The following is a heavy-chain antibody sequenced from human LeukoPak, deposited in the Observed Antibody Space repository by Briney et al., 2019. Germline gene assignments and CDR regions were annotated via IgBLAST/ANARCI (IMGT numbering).Heavy chain of an antibody. CDR1: GFTFSSYA. J-gene: IGHJ4*02. D-gene: IGHD5-18*01. CDR2: ISGSGGST. CDR3: ARGYGRADY. V-gene: IGHV3-23*01. Sequence: GGSLRLSCAASGFTFSSYAMSWVRQAPGKGLEWVSAISGSGGSTYYADSVKGRFTISRDNAKNSLYLQMNSLRAEDTAVCFCARGYGRADYWGQGTLVTVSS.